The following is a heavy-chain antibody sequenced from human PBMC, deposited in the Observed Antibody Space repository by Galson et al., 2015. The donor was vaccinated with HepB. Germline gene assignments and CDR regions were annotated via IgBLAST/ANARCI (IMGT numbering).Heavy chain of an antibody. CDR2: ISWNSGSI. Sequence: SLRLSCAASGFTFDDYAMHWVRQAPGKGLEWVSGISWNSGSIGYADSVKGRFTISRDNAKNSLYLQMNSLRAEDTALYYCAKGRGGSSWYPSDYWGQGTLVTVSS. CDR1: GFTFDDYA. D-gene: IGHD6-13*01. V-gene: IGHV3-9*01. J-gene: IGHJ4*02. CDR3: AKGRGGSSWYPSDY.